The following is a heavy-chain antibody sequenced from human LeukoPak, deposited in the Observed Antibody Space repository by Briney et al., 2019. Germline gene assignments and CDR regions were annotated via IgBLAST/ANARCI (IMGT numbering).Heavy chain of an antibody. J-gene: IGHJ4*02. V-gene: IGHV3-23*01. Sequence: GGSLRLSCAASGFTFSSYAMSWVRQAPGKGLEWVSAISCSGGSTYYADSVKGRFTISRDNSKNPLYLQMNSLRAEDTAVYYCANQNTYGSGSSTFDYWGQGTLVTVSS. D-gene: IGHD3-10*01. CDR2: ISCSGGST. CDR3: ANQNTYGSGSSTFDY. CDR1: GFTFSSYA.